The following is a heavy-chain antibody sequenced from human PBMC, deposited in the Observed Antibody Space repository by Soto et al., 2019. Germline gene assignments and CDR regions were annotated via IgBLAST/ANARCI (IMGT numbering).Heavy chain of an antibody. CDR1: GYTFTSYG. D-gene: IGHD3-22*01. J-gene: IGHJ4*02. V-gene: IGHV1-18*01. CDR3: AKSEDDSSAYVGYFDY. CDR2: ISAYNGNT. Sequence: ASVKVSCKASGYTFTSYGISWVRQAPGQGLEWMGWISAYNGNTNYAQKLQGRVTMTTDTSTSTAYMELRSLRSDDTAVYYCAKSEDDSSAYVGYFDYWGQGTMVTVSS.